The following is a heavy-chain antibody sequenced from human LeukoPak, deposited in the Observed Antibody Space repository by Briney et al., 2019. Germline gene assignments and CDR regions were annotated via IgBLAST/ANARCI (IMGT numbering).Heavy chain of an antibody. V-gene: IGHV3-21*04. Sequence: GGSLRLSCAASGFTFSSYSMNWVRQAPGKGLEWVSSISSSSSYIYYADSVKGRFTISRDNSKNTLYLQMNSLRAEDTAVYYCAKRGYSYGPQAYYFDYWGQGTLVTVSS. CDR2: ISSSSSYI. J-gene: IGHJ4*02. CDR3: AKRGYSYGPQAYYFDY. CDR1: GFTFSSYS. D-gene: IGHD5-18*01.